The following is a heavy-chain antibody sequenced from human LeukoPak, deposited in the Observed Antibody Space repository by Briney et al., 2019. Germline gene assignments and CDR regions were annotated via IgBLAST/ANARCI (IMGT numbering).Heavy chain of an antibody. Sequence: AGGSLGLSCAASGFTFSRYAMSWVRQAPGKGLEWVSAITDGGGSTYYADSVKGRFTISRDNSKNTLYLQMNSLRAEDTAVYYCAKDEAADRYIYWGQGTLVTVSS. CDR1: GFTFSRYA. V-gene: IGHV3-23*01. CDR3: AKDEAADRYIY. CDR2: ITDGGGST. D-gene: IGHD6-13*01. J-gene: IGHJ4*02.